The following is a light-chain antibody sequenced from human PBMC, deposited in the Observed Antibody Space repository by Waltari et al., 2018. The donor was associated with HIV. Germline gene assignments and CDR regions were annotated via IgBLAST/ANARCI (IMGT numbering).Light chain of an antibody. V-gene: IGLV1-40*01. Sequence: QSVLTQPPSVSGAPGQRVTISCTGSSSNIGAGYDVHWYQPLPGTAPKFLIYGNSNRPSGVPDRFSGSKSGTSASLAITGLQAEDEADYYCQSYDSSLSGSWVFGGGTKLTVL. CDR3: QSYDSSLSGSWV. CDR1: SSNIGAGYD. CDR2: GNS. J-gene: IGLJ3*02.